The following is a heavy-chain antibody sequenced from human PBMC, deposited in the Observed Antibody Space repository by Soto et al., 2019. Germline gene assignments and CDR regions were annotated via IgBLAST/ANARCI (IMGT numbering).Heavy chain of an antibody. D-gene: IGHD6-13*01. CDR2: INHSGST. CDR3: ARGAGEQLVDY. J-gene: IGHJ4*02. Sequence: QVQLQQWGAGLLKPSETLSLTCAVYGWSFSGYYWSWIRQPPGKGLELIGEINHSGSTNYNPSLKSRVTISVDTSTNQLALKLRSVPAEDTAVYYCARGAGEQLVDYWGQGTLVTVSS. CDR1: GWSFSGYY. V-gene: IGHV4-34*01.